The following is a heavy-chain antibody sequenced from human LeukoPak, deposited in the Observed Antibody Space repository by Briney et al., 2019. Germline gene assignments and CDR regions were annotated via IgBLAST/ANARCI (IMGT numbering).Heavy chain of an antibody. J-gene: IGHJ4*02. CDR2: IYPGDSAT. V-gene: IGHV5-51*01. CDR3: ARRDYDQARGTYYYFDY. Sequence: PGESLKISCKGSGYSFTSYWIGWVRQMPGKGLEWMGIIYPGDSATRYSPSFQGQVTISADKSISTAYLQWSSLKASDTAIYYCARRDYDQARGTYYYFDYWGQGTLVTVSS. CDR1: GYSFTSYW. D-gene: IGHD1-26*01.